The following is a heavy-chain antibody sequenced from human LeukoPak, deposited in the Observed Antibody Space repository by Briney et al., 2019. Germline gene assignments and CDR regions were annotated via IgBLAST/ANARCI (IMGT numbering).Heavy chain of an antibody. CDR2: IYSSGST. V-gene: IGHV4-39*01. CDR1: GVSISSSSYY. Sequence: SETLSLTCNVSGVSISSSSYYWGWIRQPPGKGLEWIGSIYSSGSTYYNSSLKSRVTISIDTSKNQFSLKLSSVTAADTAVYYCASPSGSYRVFDYWGQGTLVTVSS. D-gene: IGHD1-26*01. J-gene: IGHJ4*02. CDR3: ASPSGSYRVFDY.